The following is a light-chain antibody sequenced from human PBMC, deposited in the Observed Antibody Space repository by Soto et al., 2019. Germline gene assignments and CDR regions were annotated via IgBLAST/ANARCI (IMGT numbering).Light chain of an antibody. CDR2: GAS. CDR1: QSVRSN. Sequence: EIVMTQSPATLSASPGERATLSCRASQSVRSNLAWYQQKPGQAPRLLIYGASTRATGIPARFSGSGSGTEFTLSIGSLQSEDFAVYYCQQNNNWPTFGQGTKVDNK. CDR3: QQNNNWPT. V-gene: IGKV3-15*01. J-gene: IGKJ1*01.